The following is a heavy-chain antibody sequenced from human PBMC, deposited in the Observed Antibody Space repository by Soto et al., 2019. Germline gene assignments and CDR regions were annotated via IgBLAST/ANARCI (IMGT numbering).Heavy chain of an antibody. CDR3: ARYFPGYCSGGSCYNDY. CDR2: IKQDGSEK. J-gene: IGHJ4*02. Sequence: GGSLRLSCAASGFTFSSYWMSWVRQAPGKGLEWVANIKQDGSEKYYVDSVKGRFTISRDNAKNSLYLQMNSLRAEDTAVYYCARYFPGYCSGGSCYNDYWGQGTLVTVSS. D-gene: IGHD2-15*01. CDR1: GFTFSSYW. V-gene: IGHV3-7*01.